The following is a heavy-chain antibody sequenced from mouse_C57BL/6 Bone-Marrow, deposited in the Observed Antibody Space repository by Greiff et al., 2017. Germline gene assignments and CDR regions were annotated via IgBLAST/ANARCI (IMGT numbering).Heavy chain of an antibody. CDR1: GYTFTSYW. J-gene: IGHJ2*01. CDR3: ARIDGYLYYFDY. Sequence: QVQLQQPGAELVKPGASVKMSCKASGYTFTSYWMTWVKQRPGQGLEWIGDIYPGSGSTNYNEKFKSKATLTVDTSSSTAYMQLSSLTSEDSAVYYCARIDGYLYYFDYWGQGTTLTVSS. V-gene: IGHV1-55*01. CDR2: IYPGSGST. D-gene: IGHD2-3*01.